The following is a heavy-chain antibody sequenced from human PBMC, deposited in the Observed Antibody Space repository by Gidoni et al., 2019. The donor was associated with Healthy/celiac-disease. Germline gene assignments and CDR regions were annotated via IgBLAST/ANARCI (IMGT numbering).Heavy chain of an antibody. CDR2: ISSSGSTI. Sequence: QVPLVESRGGLVKPGGSLRLSCAASGFPYSDYYRSWIRQAPGKGLEWVSDISSSGSTIYYADSVKGRCTISRDNAKNSLYLQMNSLRAEDTAVYYCARISDSSGWYFNYWGQGTLVTVSS. J-gene: IGHJ4*02. CDR3: ARISDSSGWYFNY. V-gene: IGHV3-11*01. CDR1: GFPYSDYY. D-gene: IGHD6-19*01.